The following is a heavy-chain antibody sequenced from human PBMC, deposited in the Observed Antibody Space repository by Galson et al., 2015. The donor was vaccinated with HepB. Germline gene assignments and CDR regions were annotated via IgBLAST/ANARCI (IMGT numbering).Heavy chain of an antibody. CDR3: ARAILSLRIAVAGPVYGMDV. Sequence: SLRLSCAASGFTVSSNYMRWVRQAPGKGLEWVSVIYSGGSTYYADSVKGRFTIYRDKSKNTLYLQMNSLRAEDTAVYYCARAILSLRIAVAGPVYGMDVWGQGTTATVSS. CDR1: GFTVSSNY. J-gene: IGHJ6*02. CDR2: IYSGGST. D-gene: IGHD6-19*01. V-gene: IGHV3-66*01.